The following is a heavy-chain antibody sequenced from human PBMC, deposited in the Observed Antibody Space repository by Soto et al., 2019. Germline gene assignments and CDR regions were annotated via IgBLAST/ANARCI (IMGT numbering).Heavy chain of an antibody. CDR2: IFPGDSDT. D-gene: IGHD6-19*01. CDR3: ARQDSRGYAY. V-gene: IGHV5-51*01. Sequence: GESLKISCKGSGYIFTSNWIAWVRQMPGKGLEWMGIIFPGDSDTTYSPSFQGQVTISADKSIGTTDLQWSGLKASDTVMYYCARQDSRGYAYWGQGTVVTVSS. CDR1: GYIFTSNW. J-gene: IGHJ4*02.